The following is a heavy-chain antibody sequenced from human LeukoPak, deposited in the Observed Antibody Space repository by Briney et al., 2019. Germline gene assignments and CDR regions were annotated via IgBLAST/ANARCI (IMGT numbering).Heavy chain of an antibody. J-gene: IGHJ4*02. CDR3: ATKGKESWGYFDY. CDR1: VGNFNKYA. Sequence: GASVKVSCKASVGNFNKYAINWVRQAPGQGLEWMGRISLVFDTAGYAQSLQDRVTITADKSTATVYMELNRLRSEDTAVYFCATKGKESWGYFDYWGQGTLVTVSS. V-gene: IGHV1-69*06. D-gene: IGHD3-16*01. CDR2: ISLVFDTA.